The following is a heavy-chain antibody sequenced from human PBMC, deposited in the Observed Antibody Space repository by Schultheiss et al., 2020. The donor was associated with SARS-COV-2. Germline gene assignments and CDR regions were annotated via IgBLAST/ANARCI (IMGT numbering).Heavy chain of an antibody. Sequence: ASVKVSCKASGYTFTGYFIHWVRQAPGQGLEWMGRINPNNGATNYVQKFQGRVTMTRDTSITTAYMEVIRLTSDDTAVYYCARAPTTVDAFDIWGQGTLVTVSS. CDR1: GYTFTGYF. D-gene: IGHD4-23*01. V-gene: IGHV1-2*06. J-gene: IGHJ4*02. CDR2: INPNNGAT. CDR3: ARAPTTVDAFDI.